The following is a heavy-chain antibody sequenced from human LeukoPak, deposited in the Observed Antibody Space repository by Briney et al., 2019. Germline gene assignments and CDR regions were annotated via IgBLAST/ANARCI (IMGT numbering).Heavy chain of an antibody. CDR3: ARHRNFGANFAIDY. J-gene: IGHJ4*02. D-gene: IGHD4/OR15-4a*01. CDR2: VTNSGNTT. Sequence: GGSLRLSCAASGFTFSNYWMSWVRQAPGKGLEWVSGVTNSGNTTYYADSVKGRFTISKDNSKSTLHLQLNSLRAEDTAIYFCARHRNFGANFAIDYWGQGTLVTVSS. V-gene: IGHV3-23*01. CDR1: GFTFSNYW.